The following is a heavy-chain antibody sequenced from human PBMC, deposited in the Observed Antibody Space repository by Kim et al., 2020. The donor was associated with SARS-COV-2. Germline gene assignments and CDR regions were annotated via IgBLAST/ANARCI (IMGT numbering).Heavy chain of an antibody. V-gene: IGHV6-1*01. CDR3: TRGRGDDRIGIPDYYFDS. D-gene: IGHD3-16*02. CDR1: GDNIPRKNAA. J-gene: IGHJ4*02. CDR2: TYYRSKWYD. Sequence: SQTLSLTCAVSGDNIPRKNAAWNWVRQSPSRGLEWLGRTYYRSKWYDDYEVSVKSRINISPDTSKNQFSLHLNSVTPEDTAVYYCTRGRGDDRIGIPDYYFDSWGQGTLVTVSS.